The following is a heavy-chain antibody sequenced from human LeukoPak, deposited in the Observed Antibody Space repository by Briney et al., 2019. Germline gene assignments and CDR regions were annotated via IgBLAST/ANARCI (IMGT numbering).Heavy chain of an antibody. D-gene: IGHD1-14*01. Sequence: GRSLRLSCAASGFTFDDYAMHWVRQAPGKGLEWVSGISWNSGSIGYADSVKGRFTISRDNAKNSLYLQMNSLRAEDTAVYYCARDFTTPLDYWGQGTLVTVSS. CDR2: ISWNSGSI. V-gene: IGHV3-9*01. CDR3: ARDFTTPLDY. CDR1: GFTFDDYA. J-gene: IGHJ4*02.